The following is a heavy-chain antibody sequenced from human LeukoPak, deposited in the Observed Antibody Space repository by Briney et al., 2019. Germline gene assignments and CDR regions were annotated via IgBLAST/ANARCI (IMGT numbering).Heavy chain of an antibody. CDR1: GYTFTGHY. D-gene: IGHD3-22*01. J-gene: IGHJ4*02. V-gene: IGHV1-2*02. CDR3: ARVTYSDYDDFDS. Sequence: ASVKVSCKASGYTFTGHYMHWMRQAPGQGLEWMGWISPSGGTNYAQKFQGRVTMTRDTSISTAYMELSGLTSDDTAVYYCARVTYSDYDDFDSWGQGTLVTVSS. CDR2: ISPSGGT.